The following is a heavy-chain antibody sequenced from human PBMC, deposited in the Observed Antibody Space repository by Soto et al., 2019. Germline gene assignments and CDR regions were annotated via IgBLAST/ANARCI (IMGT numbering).Heavy chain of an antibody. CDR1: GDSISSGSY. CDR3: ARVHVMVVDGSTFDY. V-gene: IGHV4-38-2*02. J-gene: IGHJ4*03. Sequence: PSETLSLTCTVSGDSISSGSYWGWIRQPPGEGPEWIASIYHGGTTFYNPSLKSRISISVDTSKNQFSLRLTSVTAADTATYYCARVHVMVVDGSTFDYWGPGTLGTVS. CDR2: IYHGGTT. D-gene: IGHD3-10*01.